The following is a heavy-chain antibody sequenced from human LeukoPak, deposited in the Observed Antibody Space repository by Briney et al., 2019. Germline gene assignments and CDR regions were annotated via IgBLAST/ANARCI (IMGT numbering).Heavy chain of an antibody. CDR2: IKQDGSEK. CDR3: ARGRRKIVVVPAATALDY. V-gene: IGHV3-7*03. CDR1: GFTFSSYW. D-gene: IGHD2-2*01. J-gene: IGHJ4*02. Sequence: GGSLRLSCAASGFTFSSYWMSWVRQAPGKGLEWVANIKQDGSEKYYVDPVKGRFTISRDNAKNSLYLQMNSLRAEDTAVYYCARGRRKIVVVPAATALDYWGQGTLVTVSS.